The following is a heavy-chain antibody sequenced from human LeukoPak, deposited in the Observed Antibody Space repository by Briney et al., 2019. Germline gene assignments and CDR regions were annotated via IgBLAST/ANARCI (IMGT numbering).Heavy chain of an antibody. CDR2: IYKSGST. V-gene: IGHV4-38-2*02. Sequence: SETLSLTCTVSGYSISSGYYWAWIRQPPGKGLAWIGSIYKSGSTYYNPSLKSRVTISVDTSKNQFSLKLSSVTAADTAVYYCARVDTMTRGADAFDIWGQGTMVTVSS. CDR1: GYSISSGYY. J-gene: IGHJ3*02. D-gene: IGHD3-22*01. CDR3: ARVDTMTRGADAFDI.